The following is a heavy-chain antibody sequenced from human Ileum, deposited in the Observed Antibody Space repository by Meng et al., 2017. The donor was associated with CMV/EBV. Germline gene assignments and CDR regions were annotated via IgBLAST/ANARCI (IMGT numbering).Heavy chain of an antibody. CDR2: VNPDGTTT. D-gene: IGHD2-8*02. J-gene: IGHJ4*02. CDR3: VRSGGTLDY. Sequence: RLSCAASGLTLSPYWMHWVSQAPGGGLVWLSHVNPDGTTTTYADSVKGRFTTSRDNAKNTLYLQMNSLRAEDTAVYYCVRSGGTLDYWGQGTLVTVSS. V-gene: IGHV3-74*01. CDR1: GLTLSPYW.